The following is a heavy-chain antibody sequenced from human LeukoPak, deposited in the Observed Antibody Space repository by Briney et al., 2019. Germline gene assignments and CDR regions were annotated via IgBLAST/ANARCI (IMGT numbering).Heavy chain of an antibody. Sequence: SETLSLTCTVSGGSIITSGYYWTWIRQHEGRGLQWIGYIYNSGTTYYNPSLRSRVTLSVDTSETRLSLKLNSVTAADTAVYFCARDQQWAPPNYWGQGTLVTVSS. D-gene: IGHD6-19*01. CDR2: IYNSGTT. CDR1: GGSIITSGYY. CDR3: ARDQQWAPPNY. J-gene: IGHJ4*02. V-gene: IGHV4-31*03.